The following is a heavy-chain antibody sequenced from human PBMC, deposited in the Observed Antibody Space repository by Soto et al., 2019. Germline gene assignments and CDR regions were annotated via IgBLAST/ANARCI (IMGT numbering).Heavy chain of an antibody. Sequence: ASVKVSCKXSRYTFSTYAIHWVRQAPGQRLEWMGWINAGNGNTKYSQKFQGRVTITRDTSASTAYMELSSLRSEDTAVYYCARDGAVAGGINFDYWGQGTLVTVSS. V-gene: IGHV1-3*01. CDR1: RYTFSTYA. D-gene: IGHD6-19*01. CDR2: INAGNGNT. CDR3: ARDGAVAGGINFDY. J-gene: IGHJ4*02.